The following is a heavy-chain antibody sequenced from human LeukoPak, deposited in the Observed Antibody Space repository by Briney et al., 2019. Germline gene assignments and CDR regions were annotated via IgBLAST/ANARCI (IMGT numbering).Heavy chain of an antibody. CDR1: GYSLSSGYY. CDR2: IYYSGST. J-gene: IGHJ5*02. D-gene: IGHD3-3*01. V-gene: IGHV4-61*01. CDR3: ARDSVERYYYTGGWFDP. Sequence: SETLSLTCAVSGYSLSSGYYWGWIRPPPGKGLEWIGYIYYSGSTNYNPSLKSRVTISVDTSKNQFSLKLGSVTAADTAVYYCARDSVERYYYTGGWFDPLGPGNPGHRLL.